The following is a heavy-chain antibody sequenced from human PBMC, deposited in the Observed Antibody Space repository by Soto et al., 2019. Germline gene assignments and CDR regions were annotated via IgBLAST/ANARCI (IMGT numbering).Heavy chain of an antibody. Sequence: VQLVESGGGVVQPGRSLILSCAASQLTFSPYAMHWVRQAPGKGLEWVAFISYDGSDKYYADSVKGRFTISRDKSKSTLYLQMNSLRAEDTAVYYCARMTTVTAAFDYWGQGTLVTVSS. CDR1: QLTFSPYA. CDR2: ISYDGSDK. J-gene: IGHJ4*02. CDR3: ARMTTVTAAFDY. D-gene: IGHD4-17*01. V-gene: IGHV3-30-3*01.